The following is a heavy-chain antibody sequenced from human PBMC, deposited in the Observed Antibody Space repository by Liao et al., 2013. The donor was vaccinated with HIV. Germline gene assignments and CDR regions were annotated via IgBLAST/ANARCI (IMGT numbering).Heavy chain of an antibody. CDR1: GASISSYY. Sequence: QVQLQESGPGLVKPSETLSLTCTVSGASISSYYWSWIRQPAGKGLEWIGRIYPSGSTNYNPSLKSRVTMSLDTSKNHFSLKLSSVTAADTAVYYCARDEGDYSGNNLILDYWGRGTLVTVSS. J-gene: IGHJ4*02. CDR2: IYPSGST. D-gene: IGHD4-23*01. V-gene: IGHV4-4*07. CDR3: ARDEGDYSGNNLILDY.